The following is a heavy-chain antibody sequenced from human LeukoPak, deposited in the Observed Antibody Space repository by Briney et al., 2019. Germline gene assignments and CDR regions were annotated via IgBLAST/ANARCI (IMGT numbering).Heavy chain of an antibody. CDR1: GFTVSSNY. D-gene: IGHD3-22*01. CDR3: ARDRQRVYYDSSGYSY. J-gene: IGHJ4*02. V-gene: IGHV3-11*01. CDR2: ISSSGSTI. Sequence: GGSLRLSCAASGFTVSSNYMSWVRQAPGKGLEWVSYISSSGSTIYYADSVKGRFTISRDNAKNSLYLQMNSLRAEDTAVYYCARDRQRVYYDSSGYSYWGQGTLVTVSS.